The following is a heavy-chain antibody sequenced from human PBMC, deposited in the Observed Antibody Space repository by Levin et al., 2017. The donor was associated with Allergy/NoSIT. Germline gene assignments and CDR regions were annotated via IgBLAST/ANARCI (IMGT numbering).Heavy chain of an antibody. D-gene: IGHD3-22*01. V-gene: IGHV3-49*03. CDR2: IRSRDYGGTT. Sequence: PTGGSLRLSCSTSGFTLGDYAITWFRQAPGKGLEWVGFIRSRDYGGTTEYAASLKGRFIISRDDSKGIAYLQMNSLKTEDTAVYFCARDLWGYYDSTGYSLVLGYWDQGSLVTVSS. J-gene: IGHJ4*02. CDR1: GFTLGDYA. CDR3: ARDLWGYYDSTGYSLVLGY.